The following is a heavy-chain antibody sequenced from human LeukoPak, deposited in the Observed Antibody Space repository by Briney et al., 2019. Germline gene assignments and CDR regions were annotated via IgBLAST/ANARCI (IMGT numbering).Heavy chain of an antibody. V-gene: IGHV4-34*01. J-gene: IGHJ4*02. D-gene: IGHD3-16*02. Sequence: SSETLSLTCAVYGGSFSDYYWGWIRQPPGKGLEWIGEITHSGSTNYNPSLKSRVTISVDTSKNQFSLNLSSVTAADTAVYYCARGRRDYVWGSYRYTLLVFDCWGQGTLVTVSS. CDR3: ARGRRDYVWGSYRYTLLVFDC. CDR2: ITHSGST. CDR1: GGSFSDYY.